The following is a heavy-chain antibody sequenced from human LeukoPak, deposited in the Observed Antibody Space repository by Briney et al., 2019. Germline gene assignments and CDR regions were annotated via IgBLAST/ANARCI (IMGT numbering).Heavy chain of an antibody. CDR3: VRDYSSGWPMSYYNPYIDL. V-gene: IGHV4-4*07. CDR1: GCSVSSYY. D-gene: IGHD4-11*01. CDR2: VFVTGSP. Sequence: PSETLSLTCTFYGCSVSSYYWSWIRQPAGKPLEWIGRVFVTGSPNYSPSLKTRVTISLDASKNQLSLRLASVTAADTAVYYCVRDYSSGWPMSYYNPYIDLWGKGTMVTVSS. J-gene: IGHJ6*03.